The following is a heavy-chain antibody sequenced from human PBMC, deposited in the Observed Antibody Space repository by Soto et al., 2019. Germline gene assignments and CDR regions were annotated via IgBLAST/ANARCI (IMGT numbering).Heavy chain of an antibody. D-gene: IGHD5-12*01. CDR2: INHSGST. CDR1: GGSFSGYY. J-gene: IGHJ5*02. Sequence: SSETLSLTCAVYGGSFSGYYWSWIRQPPGKGLEWIGEINHSGSTNYNPSLKSRVTISVDTSKNQFSLKLSSVTAADTAVYYCARNIVATIDPLAARFDPWGQGTLVTVSS. CDR3: ARNIVATIDPLAARFDP. V-gene: IGHV4-34*01.